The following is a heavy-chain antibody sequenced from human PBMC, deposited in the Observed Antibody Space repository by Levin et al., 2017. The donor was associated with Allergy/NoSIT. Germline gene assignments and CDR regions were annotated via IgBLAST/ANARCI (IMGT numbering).Heavy chain of an antibody. V-gene: IGHV3-7*01. Sequence: GESLKISCKSSGFTFSDYWMTWVRQAPGKGLEWVANIKQDGRVTYYVDSVKGRFTISRDNVKKSLYLYMSSLRVEDTAVYYCAIDVSVNTPENFHHWGQGTLVTVSS. CDR1: GFTFSDYW. CDR2: IKQDGRVT. CDR3: AIDVSVNTPENFHH. D-gene: IGHD4-17*01. J-gene: IGHJ1*01.